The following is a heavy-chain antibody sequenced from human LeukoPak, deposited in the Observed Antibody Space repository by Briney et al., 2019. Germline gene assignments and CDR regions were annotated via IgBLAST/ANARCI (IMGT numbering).Heavy chain of an antibody. CDR3: EKDPLKPVGYSSGWYRGGY. V-gene: IGHV3-23*01. D-gene: IGHD6-19*01. CDR1: GFTFSSYA. J-gene: IGHJ4*02. CDR2: ISGSGVST. Sequence: GGSLRLSCAASGFTFSSYAMSWVRQAPGKGLEWVSAISGSGVSTYYADSVKGRFTISRDNSKNTLYLQMNSLRAEDTAVYYCEKDPLKPVGYSSGWYRGGYWGQGTLVTVSS.